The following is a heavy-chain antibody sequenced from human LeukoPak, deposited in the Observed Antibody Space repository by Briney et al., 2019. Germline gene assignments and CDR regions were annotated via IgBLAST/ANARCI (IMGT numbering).Heavy chain of an antibody. D-gene: IGHD4-17*01. CDR1: GFSLSTSGVG. J-gene: IGHJ3*02. Sequence: SGPTLVKPTQTLTLTCTFSGFSLSTSGVGVGWIRQPPGKALEWLALIYWDDDKRYSPSLKSRLTITKDTSKNQVVLTMTNMDPVDTATYYCAHLGTTVTTDDAFDIWGQGTMVTVSS. CDR2: IYWDDDK. CDR3: AHLGTTVTTDDAFDI. V-gene: IGHV2-5*02.